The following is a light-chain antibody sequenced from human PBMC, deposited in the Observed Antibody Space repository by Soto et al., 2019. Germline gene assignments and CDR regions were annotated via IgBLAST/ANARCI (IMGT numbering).Light chain of an antibody. CDR3: TSYRRDGLYV. Sequence: QSVLTQPASVSGSPGQSITVSCTGISSDVGVSIYVSWYQQHPGKAPRLIIFDVNNRPSGVSHRFSGSKSGNTASLTISGLQAEDEGHYFCTSYRRDGLYVFGSGTKLTVL. V-gene: IGLV2-14*03. CDR2: DVN. J-gene: IGLJ1*01. CDR1: SSDVGVSIY.